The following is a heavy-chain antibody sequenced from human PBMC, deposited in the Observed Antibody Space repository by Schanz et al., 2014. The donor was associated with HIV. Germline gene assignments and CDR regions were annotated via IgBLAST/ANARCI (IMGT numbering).Heavy chain of an antibody. CDR3: ARVKYCSGTSCPWSWYFDL. Sequence: QVQLVESGGGVVKPGRSQRLSCAASGFIFSSYGMHWVRQAPGKGLEWVAVISYDGSNKNYADSVEGRFTISRENAKNSLYLQMNSLRAGDTAVYYCARVKYCSGTSCPWSWYFDLWGRGTLVTVSS. CDR1: GFIFSSYG. V-gene: IGHV3-30*03. D-gene: IGHD2-2*01. J-gene: IGHJ2*01. CDR2: ISYDGSNK.